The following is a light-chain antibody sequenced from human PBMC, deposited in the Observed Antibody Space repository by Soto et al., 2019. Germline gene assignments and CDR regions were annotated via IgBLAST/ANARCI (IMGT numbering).Light chain of an antibody. CDR3: QQRSDWIGT. V-gene: IGKV3-11*01. J-gene: IGKJ2*01. CDR1: QSFSIY. CDR2: DAS. Sequence: EIVLTQSPATLSLSPGERATLSCRASQSFSIYLAWYQQKPGQAPRLLIYDASNRATGIPAKFSGSGSGTDFTLTISSLEPENYAVYFCQQRSDWIGTFGQGTKQEIK.